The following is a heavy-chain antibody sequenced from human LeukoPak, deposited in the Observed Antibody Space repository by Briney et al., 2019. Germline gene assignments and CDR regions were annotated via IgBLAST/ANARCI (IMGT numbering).Heavy chain of an antibody. D-gene: IGHD2-8*01. CDR3: ARCKIGVDAFGI. V-gene: IGHV3-20*04. Sequence: GGSLRLSCAAPGFTIDDYGMSWVRQAPGKGLEWVSGINWNGGSTGYADSVKCRFTISRDKANNSRYLQMNSLSAEDTALYYCARCKIGVDAFGIWGQGTMVTVSS. CDR2: INWNGGST. CDR1: GFTIDDYG. J-gene: IGHJ3*02.